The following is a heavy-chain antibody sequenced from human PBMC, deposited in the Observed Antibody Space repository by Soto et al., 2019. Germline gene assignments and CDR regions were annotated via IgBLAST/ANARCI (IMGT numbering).Heavy chain of an antibody. V-gene: IGHV4-59*01. CDR2: ISYSGST. J-gene: IGHJ4*02. CDR3: ARGGRAVGAEGVFDC. Sequence: SETLSLTCTVSGGSISGFYWNWIRQPPGKGLEWIGYISYSGSTNYNPSLKSRVTTSVDTSKNQFSLKLSSVTAADTAVYYCARGGRAVGAEGVFDCCGQGTLVTVSS. D-gene: IGHD6-19*01. CDR1: GGSISGFY.